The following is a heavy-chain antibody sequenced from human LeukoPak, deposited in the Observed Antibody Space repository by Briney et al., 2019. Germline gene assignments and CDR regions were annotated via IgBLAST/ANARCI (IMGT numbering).Heavy chain of an antibody. CDR1: GYTFTSYG. D-gene: IGHD5-18*01. Sequence: GASVKVSCKASGYTFTSYGINWVRQATGQGLEWMGWMNPNSGNTGYAQKFQGRVTMTRNTSISTAYMELSSLRSEDTAVYYCARYLYSYGYDTDFDYWGQGTLVTVSS. CDR2: MNPNSGNT. J-gene: IGHJ4*02. CDR3: ARYLYSYGYDTDFDY. V-gene: IGHV1-8*01.